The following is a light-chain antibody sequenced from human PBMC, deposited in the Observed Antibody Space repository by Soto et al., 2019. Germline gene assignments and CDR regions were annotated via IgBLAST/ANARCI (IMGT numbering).Light chain of an antibody. CDR1: SGDIGGYNY. CDR2: KGS. Sequence: QSALTQPASVSGSPGQSITIYCTGTSGDIGGYNYVSWYQQHPGKAPKLMIYKGSKRPSGVSNRFSGSKSGNTASLTVSGLQAEDEAHYYCCSYARSSTSVFGGGTKLTVL. CDR3: CSYARSSTSV. V-gene: IGLV2-23*01. J-gene: IGLJ3*02.